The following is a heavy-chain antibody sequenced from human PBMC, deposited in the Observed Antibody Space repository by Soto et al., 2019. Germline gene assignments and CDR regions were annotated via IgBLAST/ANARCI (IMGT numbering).Heavy chain of an antibody. Sequence: PGGSLRLSCAAFGFTYRSYDMHWVRQVAGKGLEWVSSLGGAGAREYAESVKGRFVISRDNANSLYLQMDSLRAGDTAIYYCTRASFGVGMDLWGQGT. CDR1: GFTYRSYD. CDR3: TRASFGVGMDL. CDR2: LGGAGAR. V-gene: IGHV3-13*01. J-gene: IGHJ6*02. D-gene: IGHD3-10*01.